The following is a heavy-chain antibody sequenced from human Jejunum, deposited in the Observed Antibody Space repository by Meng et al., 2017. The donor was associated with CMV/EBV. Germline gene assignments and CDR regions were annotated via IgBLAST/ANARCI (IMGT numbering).Heavy chain of an antibody. Sequence: SGFTFSDYWMPWVRQAPGKGVVWVSRINSDGTSRDYADSVKGRFTISRDNAKNTLYLQMNRLRAEDTAFYYCARPYTGASTLPYWGQGTLVTVSS. D-gene: IGHD7-27*01. CDR3: ARPYTGASTLPY. J-gene: IGHJ4*02. CDR1: GFTFSDYW. CDR2: INSDGTSR. V-gene: IGHV3-74*01.